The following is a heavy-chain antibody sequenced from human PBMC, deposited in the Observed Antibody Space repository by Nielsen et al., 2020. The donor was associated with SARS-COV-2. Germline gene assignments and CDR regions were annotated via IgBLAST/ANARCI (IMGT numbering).Heavy chain of an antibody. D-gene: IGHD1-26*01. CDR3: ARLLTNTGNYFRFDP. CDR2: ISSSGSYT. V-gene: IGHV3-11*03. CDR1: GFMVSDSY. J-gene: IGHJ5*02. Sequence: GESLKISCAASGFMVSDSYMSWIRQTPGKELEWISYISSSGSYTNYADSVKGRFTISRDNGKNSLYLQMNSLRVEDTAVYYCARLLTNTGNYFRFDPWGQGTLVTVSS.